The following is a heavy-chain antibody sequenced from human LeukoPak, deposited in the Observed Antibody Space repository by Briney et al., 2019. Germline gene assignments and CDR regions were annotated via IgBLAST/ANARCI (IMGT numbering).Heavy chain of an antibody. J-gene: IGHJ4*02. CDR2: ISAYNGNT. Sequence: GASVKVSCKASGYTFINDAISWVRQAPGQGLEWIGWISAYNGNTNYAQNLQDRLNLTRDTSTGTVYMELRGLRSDDTAVYYCARKPTAAALDYWGQGTLVTVSS. CDR3: ARKPTAAALDY. D-gene: IGHD6-13*01. V-gene: IGHV1-18*01. CDR1: GYTFINDA.